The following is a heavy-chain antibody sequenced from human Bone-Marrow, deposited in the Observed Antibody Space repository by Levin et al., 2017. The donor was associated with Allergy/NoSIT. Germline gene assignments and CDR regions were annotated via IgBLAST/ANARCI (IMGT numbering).Heavy chain of an antibody. V-gene: IGHV4-39*07. J-gene: IGHJ6*02. D-gene: IGHD6-13*01. CDR2: IYYTGDT. CDR1: GGSIRSTSYH. CDR3: ARFSSWFHGMDV. Sequence: SQTLSLTCTVSGGSIRSTSYHWGWIRQTPGKTLEWIGTIYYTGDTFYKPSLNSRATISLDTSENHLSLKLPSVTAADTGVYYCARFSSWFHGMDVWGQGTTVTVSS.